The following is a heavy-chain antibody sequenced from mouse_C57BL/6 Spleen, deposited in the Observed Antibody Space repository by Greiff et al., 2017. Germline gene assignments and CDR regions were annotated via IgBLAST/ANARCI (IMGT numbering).Heavy chain of an antibody. J-gene: IGHJ2*01. CDR1: GYTFTSYW. CDR3: ARGDYYGSSKAYYFDY. Sequence: QVQLQQPGAELVRPGSSVTLSCKASGYTFTSYWMHWVKQRPIQGLEWIGNIDPSDSETHYNQKFKDKATLTVDKSSSTAYMQLSSLTSEDSAVYYCARGDYYGSSKAYYFDYWGQGTTLTVSS. D-gene: IGHD1-1*01. V-gene: IGHV1-52*01. CDR2: IDPSDSET.